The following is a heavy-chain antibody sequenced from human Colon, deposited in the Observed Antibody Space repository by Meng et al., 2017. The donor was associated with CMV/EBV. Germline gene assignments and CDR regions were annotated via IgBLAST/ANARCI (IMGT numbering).Heavy chain of an antibody. CDR3: AKDLGSHYFYGMDV. CDR2: IAGGGTST. D-gene: IGHD3-10*01. Sequence: GESLKISCAASGFSFGNFAMSWVRQAPGKGLEWVATIAGGGTSTYYPDSANGRFTNSRDNSKNTLYLQSSSLRAEDTAIYYCAKDLGSHYFYGMDVWGQG. J-gene: IGHJ6*02. V-gene: IGHV3-23*01. CDR1: GFSFGNFA.